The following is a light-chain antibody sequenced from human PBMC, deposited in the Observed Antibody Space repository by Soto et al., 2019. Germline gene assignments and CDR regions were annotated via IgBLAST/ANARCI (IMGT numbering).Light chain of an antibody. CDR3: LHDYTYPRT. CDR1: RDIRSD. V-gene: IGKV1-6*01. Sequence: GAIGPIPCRASRDIRSDLSWYQQRPGKAPKVLIYVAYSLQSGVPSRFSGSGSGTDFTLTISSLQPEDFAAYYCLHDYTYPRTFGQGTKVDIK. J-gene: IGKJ1*01. CDR2: VAY.